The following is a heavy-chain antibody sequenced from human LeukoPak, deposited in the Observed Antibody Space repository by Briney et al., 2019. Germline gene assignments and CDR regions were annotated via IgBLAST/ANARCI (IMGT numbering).Heavy chain of an antibody. CDR3: ARGGDYYYDSSGQLDY. CDR1: GGSISSGDYY. Sequence: TSETLSLTCTVSGGSISSGDYYWSWIRQPPGKGLEWIGYIYYSGSTYYNPSLKSRVTISVDTSKNQFSLKLSSVTAADTAVYYCARGGDYYYDSSGQLDYWGQGTLVTFSS. CDR2: IYYSGST. J-gene: IGHJ4*02. D-gene: IGHD3-22*01. V-gene: IGHV4-30-4*01.